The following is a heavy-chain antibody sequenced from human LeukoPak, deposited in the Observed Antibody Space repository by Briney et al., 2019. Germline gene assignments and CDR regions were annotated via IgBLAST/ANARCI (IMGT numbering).Heavy chain of an antibody. CDR1: GFTFDDYA. V-gene: IGHV3-9*01. J-gene: IGHJ6*02. Sequence: GGSLRLSCAASGFTFDDYAMHWVRQAPGKGLEWVSGISWNSGSIGYADSVKGRFTISRDNAKNSLYLQMNSLRAEDTALYYCAKDRYGDYNYYYGMDVWGQGTTVTVPS. CDR2: ISWNSGSI. D-gene: IGHD4-17*01. CDR3: AKDRYGDYNYYYGMDV.